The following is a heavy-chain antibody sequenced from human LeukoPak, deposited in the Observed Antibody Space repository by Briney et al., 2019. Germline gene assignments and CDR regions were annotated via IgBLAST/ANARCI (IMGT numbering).Heavy chain of an antibody. CDR1: GFTFSSYA. D-gene: IGHD3-10*01. CDR2: ISGSGGST. V-gene: IGHV3-23*01. Sequence: GGSLRLSCAASGFTFSSYAMSWVRHAPGKGLELVSAISGSGGSTYYADSVKGRFTISRDNSKNTLYLQMNSLRAEDTAVYYCTYMVRGVNGGMDVWGQGTTVTVSS. J-gene: IGHJ6*02. CDR3: TYMVRGVNGGMDV.